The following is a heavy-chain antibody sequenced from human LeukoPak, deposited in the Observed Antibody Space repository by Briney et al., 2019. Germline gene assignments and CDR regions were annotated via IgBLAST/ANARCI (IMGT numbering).Heavy chain of an antibody. V-gene: IGHV1-2*02. Sequence: ASVKVSCKPSGYTFSAYYIHWVRQAPGQGLEWMGWINPNSGGTNYAQEFQGRVTMTRDTSINTAYMELSRLRSDDTAVYYCARGVYGSSEYFQHWGQGTLVTVSS. CDR3: ARGVYGSSEYFQH. CDR1: GYTFSAYY. CDR2: INPNSGGT. J-gene: IGHJ1*01. D-gene: IGHD6-6*01.